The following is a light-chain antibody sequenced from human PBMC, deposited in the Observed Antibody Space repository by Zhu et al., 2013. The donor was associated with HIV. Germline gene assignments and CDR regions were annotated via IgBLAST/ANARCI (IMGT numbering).Light chain of an antibody. J-gene: IGKJ4*01. CDR3: QQRSNWPELT. Sequence: EIVMTQSPATLSVSPGERATLSCRASQSLSSNLAWYQHKPGQAPRLLIYGASTRATGIPARFSGSGSGTDFTLTISSLEPEDFAVYYCQQRSNWPELTFGGGTKVEIK. CDR2: GAS. V-gene: IGKV3-11*01. CDR1: QSLSSN.